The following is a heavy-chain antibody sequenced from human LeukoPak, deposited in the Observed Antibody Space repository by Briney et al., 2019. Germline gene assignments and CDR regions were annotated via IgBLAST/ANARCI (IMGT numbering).Heavy chain of an antibody. Sequence: GGSLILSCAASGFMVGHKYMSWVRQAPGKGLEGLSIIYAGGNTYSADSVKGRFTIPRDNSRNTVYLQMNNLRDDDTAVYYCARGQTDLLRNYFDYWGPGTPVTVSS. CDR3: ARGQTDLLRNYFDY. CDR1: GFMVGHKY. J-gene: IGHJ4*02. CDR2: IYAGGNT. V-gene: IGHV3-66*01.